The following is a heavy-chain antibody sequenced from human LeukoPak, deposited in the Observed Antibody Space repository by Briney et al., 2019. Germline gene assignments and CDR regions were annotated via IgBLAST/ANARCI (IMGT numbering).Heavy chain of an antibody. D-gene: IGHD3-10*01. CDR1: GFTFSGSA. CDR2: IRSKTNNYAT. J-gene: IGHJ4*02. CDR3: TKPRGYGSGTYYGY. V-gene: IGHV3-73*01. Sequence: GGSLRLSCVASGFTFSGSAIHWVRQASGKGLESVGHIRSKTNNYATAYAASVKGRFTISRDDSKNTAYLQMSSLETEGTAIYYCTKPRGYGSGTYYGYWGQGTLVTVSS.